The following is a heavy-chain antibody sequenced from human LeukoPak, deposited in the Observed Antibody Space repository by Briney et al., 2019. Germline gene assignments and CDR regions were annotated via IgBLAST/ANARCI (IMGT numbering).Heavy chain of an antibody. Sequence: GGSLRLSCAASGFTFDDYAMHWVRQAPGKGLEWVSLISGDGGSTYYADSVKGRFTISRDNSKNSLYLQMNSLRTEDTALYYCAAVWFGRAHKISDVWGQGTTVTVSS. CDR1: GFTFDDYA. CDR2: ISGDGGST. D-gene: IGHD3-10*01. J-gene: IGHJ6*02. V-gene: IGHV3-43*02. CDR3: AAVWFGRAHKISDV.